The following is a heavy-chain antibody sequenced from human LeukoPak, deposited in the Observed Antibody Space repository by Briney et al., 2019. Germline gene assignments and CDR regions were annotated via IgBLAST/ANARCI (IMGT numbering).Heavy chain of an antibody. J-gene: IGHJ4*02. Sequence: SETLSLTCTVSGGSISSSSYYWGWIRQPPGKGLEWIGSIYYSGSTYYNPSLKSRVTISVDTSKNQFSLKLSSVTAADTAVYYCARISSMVRGVITKFDYWGQGTLVTVSS. V-gene: IGHV4-39*01. CDR2: IYYSGST. CDR3: ARISSMVRGVITKFDY. D-gene: IGHD3-10*01. CDR1: GGSISSSSYY.